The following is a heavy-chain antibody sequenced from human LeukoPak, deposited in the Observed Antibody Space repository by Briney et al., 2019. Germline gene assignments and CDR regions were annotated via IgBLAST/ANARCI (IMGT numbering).Heavy chain of an antibody. CDR2: INHSGST. CDR3: ARRGRFWSGTPRHFDY. J-gene: IGHJ4*02. CDR1: GGSFSGYY. Sequence: SETLSLTCAVYGGSFSGYYWSWIRQPPGKGLEWIGEINHSGSTSYNPSLKSRVTISVDTSKNQFSLKLSSVTAADTAVYYCARRGRFWSGTPRHFDYWGQGTLVTVSS. D-gene: IGHD3-3*01. V-gene: IGHV4-34*01.